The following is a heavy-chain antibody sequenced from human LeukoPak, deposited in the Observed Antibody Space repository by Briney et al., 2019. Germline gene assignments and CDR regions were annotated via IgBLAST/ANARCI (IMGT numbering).Heavy chain of an antibody. CDR1: GGSISSSNW. Sequence: SGTLSLTCAVSGGSISSSNWWSWVRQPPGKGLEWIGEIYHSGSTNYNPSLKSRVTISVDKSKNQFSLKLSSVTAADTAVYYCARAPYYYDSSGYAPGGFDIWGQGTMVTVSS. CDR3: ARAPYYYDSSGYAPGGFDI. J-gene: IGHJ3*02. CDR2: IYHSGST. D-gene: IGHD3-22*01. V-gene: IGHV4-4*02.